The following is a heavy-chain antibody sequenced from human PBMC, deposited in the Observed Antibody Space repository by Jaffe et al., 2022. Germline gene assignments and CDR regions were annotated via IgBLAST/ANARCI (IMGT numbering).Heavy chain of an antibody. CDR3: VRLNYGSGSYYTVGGGIDY. Sequence: EVQLVQSGAEVKKPGESLKISCKGSGYSFTSYWIGWVRQMPGKGLEWMGIIYPGDSDTRYSPSFQGQVTISADKSISTAYLQWSSLKASDTAMYYCVRLNYGSGSYYTVGGGIDYWGQGTLVTVSS. V-gene: IGHV5-51*03. D-gene: IGHD3-10*01. J-gene: IGHJ4*02. CDR2: IYPGDSDT. CDR1: GYSFTSYW.